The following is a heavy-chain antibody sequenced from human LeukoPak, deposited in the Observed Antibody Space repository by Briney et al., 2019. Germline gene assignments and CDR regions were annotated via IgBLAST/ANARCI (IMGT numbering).Heavy chain of an antibody. V-gene: IGHV3-21*01. J-gene: IGHJ6*03. CDR2: ISSRSSYI. CDR1: ALTFSSYS. Sequence: GGSLRLAWAPAALTFSSYSMGSVRHPPGRGREWDSSISSRSSYIIYTHSVKGRFTISRDNAKNSRYLLMNSLRAEATAVYYCARDGGYCSSTSCYEYYYYYYMDVWGKGTTVTISS. D-gene: IGHD2-2*01. CDR3: ARDGGYCSSTSCYEYYYYYYMDV.